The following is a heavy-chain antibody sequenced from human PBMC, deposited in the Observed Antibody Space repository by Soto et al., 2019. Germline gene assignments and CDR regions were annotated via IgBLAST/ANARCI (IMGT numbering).Heavy chain of an antibody. CDR2: INHSGST. V-gene: IGHV4-34*01. Sequence: SETLSLTCAVYGGSFSGYYWSWIRQPPGKGLEWIGEINHSGSTNYNPSLKSRVTISVDTSKNQFSLKLSSVTAADTAVYYCARPPSYRGYSSHRSWFDPWGQGTLVTVSS. CDR1: GGSFSGYY. J-gene: IGHJ5*02. D-gene: IGHD5-18*01. CDR3: ARPPSYRGYSSHRSWFDP.